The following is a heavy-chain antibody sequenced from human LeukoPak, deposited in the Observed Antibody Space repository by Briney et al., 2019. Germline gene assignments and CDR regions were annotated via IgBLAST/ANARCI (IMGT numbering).Heavy chain of an antibody. CDR2: MNPNSGNT. Sequence: ASVKVSCKASGYTFTSYDINWVRQATGQGLEWMGWMNPNSGNTGYAQKFQGRVTMTRNTSISTAYMELSRLRSDDTAVYYCARDKAYAYSSSWYGGVGYYMDVWGKGTTVTVSS. D-gene: IGHD6-13*01. CDR1: GYTFTSYD. V-gene: IGHV1-8*01. CDR3: ARDKAYAYSSSWYGGVGYYMDV. J-gene: IGHJ6*03.